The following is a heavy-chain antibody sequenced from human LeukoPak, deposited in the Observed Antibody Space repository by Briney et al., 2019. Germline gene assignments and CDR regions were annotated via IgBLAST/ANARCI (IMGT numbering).Heavy chain of an antibody. CDR2: ISGSGGST. CDR3: AKGGYSSGFYFDY. J-gene: IGHJ4*02. V-gene: IGHV3-23*01. Sequence: GGSLRLSCAASGFTFSSYAMSWVRQAPGKGLGWVSGISGSGGSTYYADAVKGRFTISRDNSKNTLYLQMNSLRAEDTAVYYCAKGGYSSGFYFDYWGQGTLVTVSS. CDR1: GFTFSSYA. D-gene: IGHD6-19*01.